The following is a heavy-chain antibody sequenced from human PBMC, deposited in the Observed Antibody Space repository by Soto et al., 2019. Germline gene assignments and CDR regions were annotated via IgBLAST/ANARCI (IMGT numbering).Heavy chain of an antibody. CDR1: GGSITTSGNY. CDR3: ASLPLVRGVPA. V-gene: IGHV4-39*01. J-gene: IGHJ5*02. CDR2: AYYVGTI. Sequence: QLHLQESGPGRVKPSETLSLTCSVSGGSITTSGNYWGWARQAPEKGLEWIGSAYYVGTINYNPSLKRRVAISVDTSKNQFSLKLTSVTAADTAVSYCASLPLVRGVPAWGQGTLVTVSS. D-gene: IGHD3-10*01.